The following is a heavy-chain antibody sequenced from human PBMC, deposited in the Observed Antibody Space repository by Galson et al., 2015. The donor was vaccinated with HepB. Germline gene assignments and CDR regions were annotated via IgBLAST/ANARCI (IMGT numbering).Heavy chain of an antibody. J-gene: IGHJ4*02. Sequence: QSGAEVKKPGESLRISCKAFGYSFTSYWISWVRQMPGQGLEWMGGFDPSGTYTSYSPSFQGHVITSADKSISTADLQWSSLKASATAMYYCARHSRGTGGYDFDYWGQGTLVTVSS. CDR3: ARHSRGTGGYDFDY. V-gene: IGHV5-10-1*01. D-gene: IGHD3-10*01. CDR1: GYSFTSYW. CDR2: FDPSGTYT.